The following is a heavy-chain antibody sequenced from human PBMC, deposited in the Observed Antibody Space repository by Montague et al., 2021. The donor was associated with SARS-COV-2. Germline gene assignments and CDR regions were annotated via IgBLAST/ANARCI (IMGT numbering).Heavy chain of an antibody. CDR1: GFSLSTSGMC. D-gene: IGHD3-9*01. CDR3: ARGYYDILTGYLDAFDI. J-gene: IGHJ3*02. V-gene: IGHV2-70*11. CDR2: IDWDDDK. Sequence: PALVKPTQTLPLTCTFSGFSLSTSGMCVSWIRQPPGKALEWLARIDWDDDKYYSTSLKTRLTISKDTSKNQVVLTMTNMDPVDTATYYCARGYYDILTGYLDAFDIWGQGTMVTVSS.